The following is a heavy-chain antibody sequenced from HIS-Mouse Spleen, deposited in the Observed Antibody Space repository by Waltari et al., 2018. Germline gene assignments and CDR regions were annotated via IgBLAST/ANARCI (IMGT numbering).Heavy chain of an antibody. CDR2: IYYSGRP. V-gene: IGHV4-39*07. CDR3: AREIPYSSSWYDWYFDL. CDR1: GGSISSSSYY. J-gene: IGHJ2*01. D-gene: IGHD6-13*01. Sequence: QLQLQESGPGLVKPSETLSLTCTVSGGSISSSSYYWGWIRQPPGKGLEWIGIIYYSGRPDYNPYLKGRITISVDTSKTQFSMKLSSVTAADTAVYYCAREIPYSSSWYDWYFDLWGRGTLVTVSS.